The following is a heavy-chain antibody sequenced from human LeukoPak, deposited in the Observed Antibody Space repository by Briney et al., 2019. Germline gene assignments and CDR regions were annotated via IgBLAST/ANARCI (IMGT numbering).Heavy chain of an antibody. V-gene: IGHV1-18*01. D-gene: IGHD6-13*01. CDR2: ISAYNGNT. Sequence: ASVKVSCKASGYTFTSYGISRVRQAPGQGLEWMGWISAYNGNTNYAQKLQGRVTMTTDTSTSTAYMELRSLRSDDTAVYYCARTGANIAAAGSIDYWGQGTLVTVSS. CDR1: GYTFTSYG. CDR3: ARTGANIAAAGSIDY. J-gene: IGHJ4*02.